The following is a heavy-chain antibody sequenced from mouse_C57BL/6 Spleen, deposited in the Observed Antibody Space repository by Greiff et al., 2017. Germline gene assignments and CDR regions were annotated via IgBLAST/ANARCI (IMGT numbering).Heavy chain of an antibody. D-gene: IGHD2-4*01. V-gene: IGHV1-72*01. J-gene: IGHJ3*01. CDR1: GYTFTSYW. CDR3: ARSHDYDRGFAY. Sequence: QVQLKQPGAELVKPGASVKLSCKASGYTFTSYWMHWVKQRPGRGLEWIGRIDPNSGGTKYNEKFKSKATLTVDNPASTAYMQLSSLTSEDSAVYYCARSHDYDRGFAYWGQGTLVTVSA. CDR2: IDPNSGGT.